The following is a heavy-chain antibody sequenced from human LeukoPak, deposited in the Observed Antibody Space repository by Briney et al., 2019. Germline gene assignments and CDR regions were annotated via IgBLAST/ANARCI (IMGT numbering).Heavy chain of an antibody. V-gene: IGHV1-2*02. J-gene: IGHJ6*03. CDR2: INPNSGGT. CDR1: GYTFTGYY. CDR3: ARDRVSGSPDYYYYSMDV. Sequence: ASVKVSCKASGYTFTGYYMHWVRQAPGQGLEWMGWINPNSGGTNYAQKFQGRVTMTRDTSISTAYMELSRLRSYDTAVYYCARDRVSGSPDYYYYSMDVWGKGTTVTVSS. D-gene: IGHD1-26*01.